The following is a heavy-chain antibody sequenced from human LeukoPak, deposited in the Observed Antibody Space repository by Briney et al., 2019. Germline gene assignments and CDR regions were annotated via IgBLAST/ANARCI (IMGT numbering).Heavy chain of an antibody. V-gene: IGHV3-74*01. Sequence: GGSLRLSCAASRFSFSDYTMSWARQLPGKGLVWVSRISPTGSTTSYADSVKGRFTVSRDNAKNTLYLQVNNLRAEDTAVYYCARGPNSNWSGLDFWGQGTLLTVSS. D-gene: IGHD6-6*01. CDR3: ARGPNSNWSGLDF. J-gene: IGHJ4*02. CDR1: RFSFSDYT. CDR2: ISPTGSTT.